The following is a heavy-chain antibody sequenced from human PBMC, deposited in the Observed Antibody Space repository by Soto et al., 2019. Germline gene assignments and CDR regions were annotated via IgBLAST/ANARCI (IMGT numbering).Heavy chain of an antibody. CDR2: ISSDGSRT. CDR1: GFSFSTFW. J-gene: IGHJ5*02. CDR3: AGQFDP. V-gene: IGHV3-74*01. Sequence: GGSLRLSCAASGFSFSTFWMNWARQVPGKGLVWVSRISSDGSRTDYADSVKGRFTIFRDNAKNMLYLQMNSLKVEDTAVYYCAGQFDPWGQGTQVTVSS.